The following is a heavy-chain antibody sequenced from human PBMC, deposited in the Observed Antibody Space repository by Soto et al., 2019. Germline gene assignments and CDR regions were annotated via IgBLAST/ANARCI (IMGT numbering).Heavy chain of an antibody. CDR2: IRSKSDGGTT. J-gene: IGHJ5*02. CDR3: TTGGSYSAS. Sequence: EVQLVETGGDLVKPGESLRLSCATSGFSFYIGWMTWVRQAPGKGLEWVGRIRSKSDGGTTDYAAPVKDRFSIYRDDSENTVYLQMDSLKTEDTAVYYCTTGGSYSASWGQGTLVTVSS. D-gene: IGHD1-26*01. V-gene: IGHV3-15*01. CDR1: GFSFYIGW.